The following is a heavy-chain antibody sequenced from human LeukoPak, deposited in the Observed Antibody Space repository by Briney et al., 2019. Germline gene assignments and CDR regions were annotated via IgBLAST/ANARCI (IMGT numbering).Heavy chain of an antibody. CDR1: GFTFNSYA. CDR3: ARSPDFDY. V-gene: IGHV3-33*01. J-gene: IGHJ4*02. CDR2: IWYDGSNK. Sequence: GGSLRLSCAASGFTFNSYAMHWVRQAPGKGLEWVAFIWYDGSNKYYADSVKGRFTFSRDNSKNTVYLQMNSLRAEDTAVYYCARSPDFDYWGQGTLVTVSS.